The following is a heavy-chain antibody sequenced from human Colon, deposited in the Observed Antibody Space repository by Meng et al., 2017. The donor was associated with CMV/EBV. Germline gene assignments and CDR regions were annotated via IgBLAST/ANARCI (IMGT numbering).Heavy chain of an antibody. J-gene: IGHJ6*02. CDR1: GFTFDDYA. CDR2: ISWNSGNI. CDR3: AKDVDYYYAMDV. V-gene: IGHV3-9*01. Sequence: SLKISCVASGFTFDDYAVHWVRQGPGKGLEWVSGISWNSGNIDYADSVKGRFTISRDNDKNSLYLQMNSLRHEDTALYYCAKDVDYYYAMDVWGQGTTVTVSS.